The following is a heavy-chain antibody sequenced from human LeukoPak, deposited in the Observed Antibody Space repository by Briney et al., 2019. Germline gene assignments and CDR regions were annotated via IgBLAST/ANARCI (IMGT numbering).Heavy chain of an antibody. D-gene: IGHD6-19*01. J-gene: IGHJ4*02. CDR1: GFTFSSYG. Sequence: PGGSLRLSCAASGFTFSSYGMHWVRQAPGKGLEWVAVISHDGSNKYYADPVKGRFTISRDNSKNTLYLQIDSLRAEDMAVYFCAKTSSMAVSGFDYWGQGTLVTVSS. CDR3: AKTSSMAVSGFDY. CDR2: ISHDGSNK. V-gene: IGHV3-30*18.